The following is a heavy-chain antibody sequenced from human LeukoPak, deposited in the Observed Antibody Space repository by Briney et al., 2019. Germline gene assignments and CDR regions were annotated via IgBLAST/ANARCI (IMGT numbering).Heavy chain of an antibody. CDR1: GFTFSCYG. J-gene: IGHJ4*02. CDR2: IWYDGSNK. Sequence: PGGSLRLSCAASGFTFSCYGMHWVRQAPGKGLEWVAVIWYDGSNKYYADSVKGRFTISRDNSKNTLYLQMNSLRAEDTAVYYCAREDYYDSSGYYYPLLDYWGQGTLVTVSS. V-gene: IGHV3-33*01. D-gene: IGHD3-22*01. CDR3: AREDYYDSSGYYYPLLDY.